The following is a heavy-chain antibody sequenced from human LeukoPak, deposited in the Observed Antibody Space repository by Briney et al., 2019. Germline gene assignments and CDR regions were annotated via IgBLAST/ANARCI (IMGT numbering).Heavy chain of an antibody. J-gene: IGHJ4*02. CDR1: GYTFTNYD. CDR2: MNPNSGNT. V-gene: IGHV1-8*01. Sequence: ASVKVSCKASGYTFTNYDINWVRQATGQGLEWMGWMNPNSGNTGYAQKFQGRVTMTRNTSTSTAYMELSSLRSEDTAVYYCATSRFGVLGDPWDIDYWGQGTLVTVSS. D-gene: IGHD3-10*01. CDR3: ATSRFGVLGDPWDIDY.